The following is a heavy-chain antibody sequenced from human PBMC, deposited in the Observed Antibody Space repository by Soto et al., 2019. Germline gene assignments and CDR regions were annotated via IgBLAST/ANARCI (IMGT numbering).Heavy chain of an antibody. CDR2: SHYIGST. CDR1: GGSISRCGYC. V-gene: IGHV4-31*03. D-gene: IGHD2-21*01. Sequence: QVQLQESGPGLVKPSQTLSLTCTVSGGSISRCGYCWNWIRQHPGKGLEWIGYSHYIGSTYYNKPLKSRVTISLDTSKKQFSLKLSSVGGADTSVYYCASSVVPWGQGTLVTVSS. CDR3: ASSVVP. J-gene: IGHJ5*02.